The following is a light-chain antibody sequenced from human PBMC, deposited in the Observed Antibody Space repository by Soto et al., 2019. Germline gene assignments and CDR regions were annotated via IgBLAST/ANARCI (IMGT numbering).Light chain of an antibody. Sequence: EIVLTQSPGTLSLSPGERAILSCRASQSVSSSSLAWYQHKPGQAPRLLIYGASIRATGIPDRFSGSGSGTDFTLTISRLEPEDFAVYYCQQYGSSPPYTFGQGTKLEIK. CDR1: QSVSSSS. CDR2: GAS. V-gene: IGKV3-20*01. J-gene: IGKJ2*01. CDR3: QQYGSSPPYT.